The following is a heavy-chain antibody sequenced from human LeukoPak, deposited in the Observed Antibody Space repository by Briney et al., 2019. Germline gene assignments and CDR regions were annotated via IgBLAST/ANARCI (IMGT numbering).Heavy chain of an antibody. CDR1: GYTFTSYD. D-gene: IGHD2-2*01. CDR2: MNPNSGNT. J-gene: IGHJ4*02. CDR3: ARDCSSTSCWVY. Sequence: GASVKVSCKASGYTFTSYDINWVRQATGQGLEWMGWMNPNSGNTGYAQKFQGRVTITRNTSISTAYMELSSLRSDDTAVYYCARDCSSTSCWVYWGQGTLVTVSS. V-gene: IGHV1-8*03.